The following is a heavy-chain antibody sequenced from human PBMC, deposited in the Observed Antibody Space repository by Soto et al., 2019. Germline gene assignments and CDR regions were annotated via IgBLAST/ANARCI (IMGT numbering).Heavy chain of an antibody. Sequence: PSGTLSPTRTVSCGSISSYYWGWIPQPPGKGLEWIGYIYYTGSTNYNPSLKSRVTISVDTSKNQFSLKLSSVTAADTAVYYCARGGGQWLVPSWFDPWGQGTLVTVSS. CDR3: ARGGGQWLVPSWFDP. CDR2: IYYTGST. V-gene: IGHV4-59*01. D-gene: IGHD6-19*01. J-gene: IGHJ5*02. CDR1: CGSISSYY.